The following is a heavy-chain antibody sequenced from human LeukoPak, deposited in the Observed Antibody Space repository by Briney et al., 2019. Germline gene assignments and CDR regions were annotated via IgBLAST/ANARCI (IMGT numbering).Heavy chain of an antibody. V-gene: IGHV3-30*18. D-gene: IGHD2-8*01. Sequence: PGGSLRLSCAASGFTFSSFVMHWVRQAPGKGLEWVAVISKDGSDKYYVDSVKGRFAISRDNSRNTLYLQMNSLRAEDTAVYFCAKESCTMTDCLGDLGQGTLVTVSS. J-gene: IGHJ4*02. CDR1: GFTFSSFV. CDR3: AKESCTMTDCLGD. CDR2: ISKDGSDK.